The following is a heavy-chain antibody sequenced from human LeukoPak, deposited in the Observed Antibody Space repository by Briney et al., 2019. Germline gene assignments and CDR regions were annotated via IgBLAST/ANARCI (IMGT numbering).Heavy chain of an antibody. CDR3: ARASWVSSTDAVR. CDR2: IRGNDET. J-gene: IGHJ4*02. Sequence: PGGSLRLSCAASGLSFSSFAMSWVRQGPARGLEWVSSIRGNDETFYADSVKGRFTLYSDSSRNTVYFQLNNLRVEDTAIYYCARASWVSSTDAVRWGQGTLVTVSS. CDR1: GLSFSSFA. V-gene: IGHV3-23*01. D-gene: IGHD3-16*01.